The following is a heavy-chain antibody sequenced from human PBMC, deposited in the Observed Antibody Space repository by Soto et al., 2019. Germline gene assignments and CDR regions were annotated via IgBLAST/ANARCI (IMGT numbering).Heavy chain of an antibody. CDR1: VFNFNSYT. V-gene: IGHV3-21*01. J-gene: IGHJ6*01. Sequence: VGSLRLSCASPVFNFNSYTINCVRHSPGKRLEWLSSISSSGYIFSTDSVRGRFTISRDNAKNSVYLQINSLRAEDTAVYFCARDCSGGSCYPGMDVWGQGTTVIVS. CDR2: ISSSGYI. D-gene: IGHD2-15*01. CDR3: ARDCSGGSCYPGMDV.